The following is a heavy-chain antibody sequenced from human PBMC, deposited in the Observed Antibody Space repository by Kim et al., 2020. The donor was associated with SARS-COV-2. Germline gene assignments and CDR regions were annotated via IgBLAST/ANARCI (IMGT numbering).Heavy chain of an antibody. D-gene: IGHD5-18*01. J-gene: IGHJ4*02. Sequence: YAKKFQGGVTMTRDTSTSTVYMELSSLRSEDTAIYYCATSRGYSYGFDYWGQGTLVTVSS. V-gene: IGHV1-46*01. CDR3: ATSRGYSYGFDY.